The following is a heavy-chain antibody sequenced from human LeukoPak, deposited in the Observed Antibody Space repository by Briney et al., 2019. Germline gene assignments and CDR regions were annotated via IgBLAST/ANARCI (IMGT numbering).Heavy chain of an antibody. Sequence: GGSLRLSCAASGFTFSSYGMHWVRQAPGKGLEWVAVISYDGSNKYYADSVKGRFTISRDNSKNTLYLQMNSLRAEDTAVYYCAREGYDTDAFDIWGQGTMVTVS. J-gene: IGHJ3*02. CDR2: ISYDGSNK. CDR1: GFTFSSYG. V-gene: IGHV3-30*19. D-gene: IGHD2-15*01. CDR3: AREGYDTDAFDI.